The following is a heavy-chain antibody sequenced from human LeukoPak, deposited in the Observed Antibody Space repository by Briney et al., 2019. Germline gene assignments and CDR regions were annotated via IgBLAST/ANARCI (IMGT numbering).Heavy chain of an antibody. CDR3: AKIEGSSSYYFDY. CDR1: GFTFSIYA. D-gene: IGHD6-6*01. V-gene: IGHV3-23*01. CDR2: ISGRSSST. Sequence: GGSLRLSCAASGFTFSIYAMTWVRQAPGKGLEWVSAISGRSSSTYYADSVKGRFTISRDNSKNTLYLQMSSLRTEDTAVYYCAKIEGSSSYYFDYWGQGTLVTVSS. J-gene: IGHJ4*02.